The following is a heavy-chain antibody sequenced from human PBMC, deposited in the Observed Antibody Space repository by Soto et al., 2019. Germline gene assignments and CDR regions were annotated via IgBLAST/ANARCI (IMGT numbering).Heavy chain of an antibody. J-gene: IGHJ6*02. D-gene: IGHD1-26*01. CDR3: ARRQISPPTRGAASARGGLAV. Sequence: PGGSLRLSCAASGFTFNNYGMHWVRQAPGKGLEWVAVIWNDGNGYYYANSVKGRFTISRDNSKNTLYLQMSSLTAEDTAVYYCARRQISPPTRGAASARGGLAVRGQGTTVPVSS. CDR2: IWNDGNGY. CDR1: GFTFNNYG. V-gene: IGHV3-33*01.